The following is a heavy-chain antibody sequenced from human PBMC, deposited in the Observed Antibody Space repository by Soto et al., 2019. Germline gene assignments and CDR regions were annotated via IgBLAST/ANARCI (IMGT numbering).Heavy chain of an antibody. Sequence: GGSLRLSCAASGFTFSDYAMNWVRQAPGKGLEWVSFISGSSGNSTYYADSVKGRFTVSRDNSKNTMYLQMNSLSAEDTAVYHCARDQVKGTMTILWGQGTLVTVSS. CDR3: ARDQVKGTMTIL. D-gene: IGHD4-17*01. J-gene: IGHJ4*02. CDR2: ISGSSGNST. V-gene: IGHV3-23*01. CDR1: GFTFSDYA.